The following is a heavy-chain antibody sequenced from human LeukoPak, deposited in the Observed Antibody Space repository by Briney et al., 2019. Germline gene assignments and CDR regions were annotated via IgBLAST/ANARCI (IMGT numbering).Heavy chain of an antibody. CDR3: AAASVAPGGHFYGMDV. D-gene: IGHD2-8*02. V-gene: IGHV1-58*01. CDR2: IVVASGKT. J-gene: IGHJ6*04. Sequence: ASVKVSCKASGFTFSNYAVQWVRQARGQRLEWIGWIVVASGKTNYAQSFQGRLTVSRDMSTSTAYMEVGSLRSEDTAVYDCAAASVAPGGHFYGMDVWGKGTTVTVSS. CDR1: GFTFSNYA.